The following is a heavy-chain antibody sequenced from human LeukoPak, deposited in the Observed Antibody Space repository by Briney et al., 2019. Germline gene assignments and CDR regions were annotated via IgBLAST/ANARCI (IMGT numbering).Heavy chain of an antibody. Sequence: PGGSLRLSCAASGFTFSDYYMSWIRQAPGKGLEWVSHISDDRTYTNYADSVKGRFTISRDNAKNSLYLQMNSLRAEDTAVYYCARLLFGSQCFDYWGQGTLVTVSS. D-gene: IGHD2-15*01. CDR3: ARLLFGSQCFDY. J-gene: IGHJ4*02. V-gene: IGHV3-11*06. CDR2: ISDDRTYT. CDR1: GFTFSDYY.